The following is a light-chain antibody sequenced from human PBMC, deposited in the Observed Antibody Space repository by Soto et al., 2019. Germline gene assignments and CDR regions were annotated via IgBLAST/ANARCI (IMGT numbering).Light chain of an antibody. V-gene: IGKV1-12*01. CDR3: QQTNTFLPLT. J-gene: IGKJ4*01. CDR2: SAY. Sequence: DIQMTQSPSPVSASVGDRVTITCRASQGISNWLAWYQQQPGKAPKLLISSAYTLQSGVPSRFSGGGSGTHFTLIISSLQPEDFATYYCQQTNTFLPLTFGGGTKVEIK. CDR1: QGISNW.